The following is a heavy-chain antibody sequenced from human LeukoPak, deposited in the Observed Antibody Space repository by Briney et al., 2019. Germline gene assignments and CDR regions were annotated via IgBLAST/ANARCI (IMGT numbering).Heavy chain of an antibody. Sequence: GGSLRLSCAASGLTFSDYYMSWIRQAPGKGLEWVSYISSSGSTIYYADSVKGRFTISRDNAKNSLYLQMNSLRVEDTAVYYCARELGYCSSTSCYDSRFDYWGQGTLVTVSS. J-gene: IGHJ4*02. CDR3: ARELGYCSSTSCYDSRFDY. D-gene: IGHD2-2*01. V-gene: IGHV3-11*01. CDR1: GLTFSDYY. CDR2: ISSSGSTI.